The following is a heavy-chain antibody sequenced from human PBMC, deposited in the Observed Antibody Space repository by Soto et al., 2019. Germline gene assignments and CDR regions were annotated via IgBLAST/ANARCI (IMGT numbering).Heavy chain of an antibody. Sequence: GGSLRLSCAASGFTFSSYWISWVRQAPGKGLEWVANIKQDGSEKYYVDSVKGRFTISRDNAKNSLYLQMNSLRAEDTAVYYCARDSSGWSYWGQGTLVTVSS. CDR3: ARDSSGWSY. D-gene: IGHD6-19*01. J-gene: IGHJ4*02. CDR2: IKQDGSEK. V-gene: IGHV3-7*03. CDR1: GFTFSSYW.